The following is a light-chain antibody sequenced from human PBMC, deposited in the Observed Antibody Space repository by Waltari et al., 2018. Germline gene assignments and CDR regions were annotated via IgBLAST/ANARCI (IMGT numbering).Light chain of an antibody. CDR2: EIS. CDR3: CSFAGYGIYV. Sequence: QSALTQPASVSGSPGQSITISCTAVNSNVDILHLVSWYQHHPGRNPRLLNYEISQRPSGISNRFSGSKSGNTASPTISGLQPEDEADYFCCSFAGYGIYVFGSGTQVGVL. CDR1: NSNVDILHL. V-gene: IGLV2-23*02. J-gene: IGLJ1*01.